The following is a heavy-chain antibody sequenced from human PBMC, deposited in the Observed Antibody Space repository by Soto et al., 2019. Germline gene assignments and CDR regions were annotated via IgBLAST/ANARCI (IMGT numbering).Heavy chain of an antibody. CDR2: IYWDNDK. Sequence: QITLKESGPPLAKPTQTLTLTGTFSGFSRSNSGVGVGWIRQPPGKALEWLALIYWDNDKHYSPSLKSRLTSTLDTSKDHVVLTITNMCPVDTTTNSCTHSYGSGSYSDYKGHINLATVAA. CDR3: THSYGSGSYSDY. J-gene: IGHJ4*01. CDR1: GFSRSNSGVG. V-gene: IGHV2-5*02. D-gene: IGHD3-10*01.